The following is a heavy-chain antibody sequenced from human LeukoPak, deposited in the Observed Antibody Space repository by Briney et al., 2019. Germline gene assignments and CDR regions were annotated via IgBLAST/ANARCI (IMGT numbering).Heavy chain of an antibody. Sequence: SETLSLTCAVYGGSFSGYYWSWIRQPPGKGLEWIGEINHSGSTNYNPSLKSRVTISVDTSKNQFSLKLSSVTAADTAVYYCARGRRITMVRGVSRPFFDYWGQGTLVTVSS. CDR3: ARGRRITMVRGVSRPFFDY. CDR2: INHSGST. V-gene: IGHV4-34*01. J-gene: IGHJ4*02. CDR1: GGSFSGYY. D-gene: IGHD3-10*01.